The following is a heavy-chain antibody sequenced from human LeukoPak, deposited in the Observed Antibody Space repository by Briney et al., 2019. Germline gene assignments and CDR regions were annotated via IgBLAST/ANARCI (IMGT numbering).Heavy chain of an antibody. Sequence: SDTLSLTCTVSGGSISSGSYYGRWSRQPGGKGLEWISRIYTSGSNNYNASLKSRVTILVDTTKNRFLLKLSSVTAADTAVYYCARGYYYDSSGYYYPVDYWGQGTLVTVSS. CDR3: ARGYYYDSSGYYYPVDY. CDR1: GGSISSGSYY. D-gene: IGHD3-22*01. CDR2: IYTSGSN. V-gene: IGHV4-61*02. J-gene: IGHJ4*02.